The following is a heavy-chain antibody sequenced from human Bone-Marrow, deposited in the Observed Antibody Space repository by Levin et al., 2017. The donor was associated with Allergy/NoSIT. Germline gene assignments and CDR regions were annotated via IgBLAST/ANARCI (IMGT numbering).Heavy chain of an antibody. V-gene: IGHV3-33*05. CDR2: ISYDESHK. D-gene: IGHD1-26*01. CDR3: TRDRGEWGQFYFDY. Sequence: GGSLRLSCAASGFTFSAYGMHWVRQAPGRGLEWVAVISYDESHKYYADSVKGRITISRDNSKNTLYLQMNSLRAEDTAVYYCTRDRGEWGQFYFDYWGQGTLVTVSS. J-gene: IGHJ4*02. CDR1: GFTFSAYG.